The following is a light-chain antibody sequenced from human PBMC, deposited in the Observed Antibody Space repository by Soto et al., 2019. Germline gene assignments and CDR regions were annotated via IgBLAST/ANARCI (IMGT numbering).Light chain of an antibody. CDR3: QSYDSSLSSYV. CDR1: SSNIGAGYD. V-gene: IGLV1-40*01. Sequence: QAVVTQPPSVSGAPGQRVTISCTGSSSNIGAGYDVHWYQQLPGTAPKVLIYGNSVRPSGVPDRFSGSKSGTSASLAITGLQAEDEADYYCQSYDSSLSSYVFGTGTKVTVL. J-gene: IGLJ1*01. CDR2: GNS.